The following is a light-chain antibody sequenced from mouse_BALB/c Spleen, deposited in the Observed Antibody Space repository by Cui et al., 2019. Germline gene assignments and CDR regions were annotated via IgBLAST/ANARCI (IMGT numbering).Light chain of an antibody. CDR2: YTS. CDR3: QQGNMLPYT. J-gene: IGKJ2*01. Sequence: IQMIQTTSSLSASLGDRVNISCRASQDISNYLNWYQQKPDGTVKHLIFYTSILRSGVPSRFSGSGSGTDYSLTISNLEQEDSATDFCQQGNMLPYTFGGGTKLEIK. CDR1: QDISNY. V-gene: IGKV10-96*01.